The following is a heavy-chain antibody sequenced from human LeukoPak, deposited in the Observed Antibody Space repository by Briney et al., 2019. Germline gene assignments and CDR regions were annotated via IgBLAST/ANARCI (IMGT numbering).Heavy chain of an antibody. CDR1: GYTFTSYG. V-gene: IGHV1-18*01. D-gene: IGHD4-23*01. CDR2: ISAYNGNT. Sequence: ASVKVSCKASGYTFTSYGISWVRQAPGQGLEWMGWISAYNGNTNYAQKLQGRVTMTTDTSTGTAYMELRSLRSDDTAVYYCASSYGGNYYGMDVWGQGTTVTVSS. CDR3: ASSYGGNYYGMDV. J-gene: IGHJ6*02.